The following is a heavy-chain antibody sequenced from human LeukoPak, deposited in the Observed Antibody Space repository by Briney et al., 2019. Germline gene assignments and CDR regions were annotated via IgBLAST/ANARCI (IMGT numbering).Heavy chain of an antibody. J-gene: IGHJ4*02. Sequence: SETLSLTCTVSGGSINSGSYYWSWIRQPAGKGLEWIGRIYRSGRTNYNPSLKSRVTISVDTSKNQFSLKLRSVTAADTAVYYCARVTGYTIEDYFDYWGQGTLVTVSS. D-gene: IGHD3-9*01. CDR1: GGSINSGSYY. CDR3: ARVTGYTIEDYFDY. CDR2: IYRSGRT. V-gene: IGHV4-61*02.